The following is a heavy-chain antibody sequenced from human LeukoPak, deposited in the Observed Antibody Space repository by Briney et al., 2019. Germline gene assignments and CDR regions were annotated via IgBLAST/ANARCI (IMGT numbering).Heavy chain of an antibody. CDR1: GYTFTGYY. J-gene: IGHJ6*03. D-gene: IGHD1-26*01. V-gene: IGHV1-2*02. Sequence: ASVKVSCKASGYTFTGYYMHWVRQAPGQGLEWMGWINPNSGGTNYAQKFQGRVTMTRDTSISTAYMELSRLRSDDTAVYYCARVLGSYYYYYYMDVWGKGTTVTVSS. CDR2: INPNSGGT. CDR3: ARVLGSYYYYYYMDV.